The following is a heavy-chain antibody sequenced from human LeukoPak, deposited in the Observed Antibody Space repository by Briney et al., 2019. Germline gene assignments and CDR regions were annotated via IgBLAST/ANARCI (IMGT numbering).Heavy chain of an antibody. D-gene: IGHD5-18*01. J-gene: IGHJ4*02. V-gene: IGHV4-59*13. CDR2: VYHTWST. CDR3: TRLPPFTAFFDF. CDR1: GASITSYY. Sequence: SETLSLTCSVSGASITSYYWTWIRQFPGKGLEWIGYVYHTWSTNYNPSLRSRVTISIDTSKSQFSLNLNSVTAADTAIYYCTRLPPFTAFFDFWGPGILVSVSS.